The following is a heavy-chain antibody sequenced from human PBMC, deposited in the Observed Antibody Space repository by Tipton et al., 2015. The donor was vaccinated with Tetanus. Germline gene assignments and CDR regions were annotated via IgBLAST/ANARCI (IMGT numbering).Heavy chain of an antibody. CDR1: GYTFSRFG. CDR2: ISADINNP. Sequence: QLVQSGAEVRKPGASVKVSCKASGYTFSRFGINWVRQAPGHALEWMGWISADINNPSYAQKFQGRVTLTTDTSTSTAYMELRSLRSDDTAVYYCAREDDGGFFSVNHFDSWGQGTLVTVSS. CDR3: AREDDGGFFSVNHFDS. J-gene: IGHJ4*02. V-gene: IGHV1-18*01. D-gene: IGHD2-15*01.